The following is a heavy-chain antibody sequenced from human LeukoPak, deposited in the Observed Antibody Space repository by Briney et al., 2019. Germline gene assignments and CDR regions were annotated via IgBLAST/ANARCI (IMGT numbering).Heavy chain of an antibody. D-gene: IGHD3-22*01. J-gene: IGHJ3*02. CDR3: ARAEKGTYYHDSSGYYYGAFDI. V-gene: IGHV3-23*01. CDR2: ISGSGGST. Sequence: GGSLRLSCAASGFTFSSYGMSWVRQAPGKGLEWVSAISGSGGSTYYADSVKGRFTISRDNSKNTLYLQMNSLRAEDTAVYYCARAEKGTYYHDSSGYYYGAFDIWGQGTMVTVSS. CDR1: GFTFSSYG.